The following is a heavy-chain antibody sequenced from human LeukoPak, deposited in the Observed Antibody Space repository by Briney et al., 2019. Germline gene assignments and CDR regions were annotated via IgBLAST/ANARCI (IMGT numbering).Heavy chain of an antibody. J-gene: IGHJ5*02. CDR1: GASISSSTYY. CDR2: IYSSGLT. Sequence: SETLSLTCTVSGASISSSTYYWAWIRQPPGKSLEWIGSIYSSGLTYYHPSLKSRLTISSDTSNNQFSLKLSSVTAADTAVYYCARADYYGSGSYYNVSWFDPWGQGTLSPSPQ. V-gene: IGHV4-39*07. CDR3: ARADYYGSGSYYNVSWFDP. D-gene: IGHD3-10*01.